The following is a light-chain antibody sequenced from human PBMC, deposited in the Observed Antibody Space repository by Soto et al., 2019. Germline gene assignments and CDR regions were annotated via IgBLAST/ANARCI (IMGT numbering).Light chain of an antibody. CDR1: SSDVGGYNY. Sequence: QSALTQPRSVSGSPGQSVTISCTGTSSDVGGYNYVSWYQQHPGKAPKLMIYDVSKRPSGVPDRFSGSKSGNMASLTISGLQAEDEADYYCCSYAGSYTLFVFGTGTKVT. CDR2: DVS. J-gene: IGLJ1*01. V-gene: IGLV2-11*01. CDR3: CSYAGSYTLFV.